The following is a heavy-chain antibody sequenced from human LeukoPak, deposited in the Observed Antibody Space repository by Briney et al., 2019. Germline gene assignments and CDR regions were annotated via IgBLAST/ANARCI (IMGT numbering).Heavy chain of an antibody. CDR2: ISSSSSYI. CDR3: ARGSGYGDYLNWFDP. D-gene: IGHD4-17*01. J-gene: IGHJ5*02. V-gene: IGHV3-21*01. Sequence: GGSLRLSCAASGFTFSSYSMNWVRQAPGKGLEWVSSISSSSSYIYYADSVMGRFTISRDNAKNSLYLQMNSLRAEDTAVYYCARGSGYGDYLNWFDPWGQGTLVTVSS. CDR1: GFTFSSYS.